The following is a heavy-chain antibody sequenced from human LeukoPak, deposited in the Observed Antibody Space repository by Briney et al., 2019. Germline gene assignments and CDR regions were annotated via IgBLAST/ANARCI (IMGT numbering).Heavy chain of an antibody. V-gene: IGHV4-34*01. D-gene: IGHD4-17*01. J-gene: IGHJ5*02. CDR3: ARSPQGTATTANWLDP. Sequence: SETLSLTCAVYGGSFSGYYWSWIRQPPGKGLEWIGEINHSGSTNYNPSLKSRVTISVDTSKNQFSLNLISVTAADTAVYYCARSPQGTATTANWLDPWGQGTLVTVPS. CDR1: GGSFSGYY. CDR2: INHSGST.